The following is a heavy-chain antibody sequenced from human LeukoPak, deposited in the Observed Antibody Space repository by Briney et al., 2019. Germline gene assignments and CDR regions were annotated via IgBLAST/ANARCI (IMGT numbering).Heavy chain of an antibody. CDR2: IYPADSDT. CDR1: GYSFFTFC. CDR3: ARQQYSSSGYY. J-gene: IGHJ4*02. D-gene: IGHD6-13*01. V-gene: IGHV5-51*01. Sequence: GESLKISCWGAGYSFFTFCFAWVRQMPGKGLEWMGIIYPADSDTRYSPSFQGQVTISADKSINTAYLQWSSLKASDTAIYYCARQQYSSSGYYCGQGTLVTVSS.